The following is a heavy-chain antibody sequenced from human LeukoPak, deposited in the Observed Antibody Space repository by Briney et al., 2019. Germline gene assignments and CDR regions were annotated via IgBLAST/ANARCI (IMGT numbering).Heavy chain of an antibody. CDR2: ISAYNGNT. Sequence: ASLKVSCMASGYTFTSYGISWVRQAPGQGLEWMGWISAYNGNTNYAQKLQGRVTMTTDTSTSTAYMELRSLRSDDTAVYYCARAADYGDYVSRAPFDYWGQGTLVTVSS. V-gene: IGHV1-18*01. J-gene: IGHJ4*02. CDR1: GYTFTSYG. D-gene: IGHD4-17*01. CDR3: ARAADYGDYVSRAPFDY.